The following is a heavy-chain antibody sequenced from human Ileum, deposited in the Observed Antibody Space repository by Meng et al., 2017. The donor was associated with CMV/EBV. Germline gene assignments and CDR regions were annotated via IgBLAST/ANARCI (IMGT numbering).Heavy chain of an antibody. J-gene: IGHJ6*02. Sequence: GESLKISCAASGFSFSNYGIHWVRQAPGKGLEWVAYIPYEGDKRYYGDTVKGRFTISRDNYKSTAYLQMNSLRAEDTAMYYCAKDLGDYEDYYYYGMDVWGQGTTVTVSS. D-gene: IGHD4-17*01. V-gene: IGHV3-30*02. CDR3: AKDLGDYEDYYYYGMDV. CDR1: GFSFSNYG. CDR2: IPYEGDKR.